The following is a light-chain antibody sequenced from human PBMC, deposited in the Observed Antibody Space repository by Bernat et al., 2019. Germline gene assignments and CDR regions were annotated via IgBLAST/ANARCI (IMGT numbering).Light chain of an antibody. CDR1: NSDVGAYIY. V-gene: IGLV2-14*03. CDR3: SSYTRSNSVL. Sequence: QSALTQPASVSGSPGQSITISCTGTNSDVGAYIYVTWCQQHPGKAPKLMIYNVNNQPSGASNRCSGSKSGNTASLTISGLQAEDEADYYCSSYTRSNSVLFGGGTKLTVL. J-gene: IGLJ2*01. CDR2: NVN.